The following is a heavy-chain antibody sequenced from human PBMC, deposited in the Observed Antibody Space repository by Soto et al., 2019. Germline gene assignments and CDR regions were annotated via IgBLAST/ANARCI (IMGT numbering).Heavy chain of an antibody. CDR3: ARLIGNSWLDS. Sequence: SETLSLTCTVSGGSISSDSYYWGWIRQSPEKGLEWIASISYSGSTYYNPTLKSRLIISVDTSNNQVSLHLDSVTPDDTAVYYCARLIGNSWLDSWGQGTLVTVSS. CDR1: GGSISSDSYY. CDR2: ISYSGST. V-gene: IGHV4-39*01. J-gene: IGHJ5*01.